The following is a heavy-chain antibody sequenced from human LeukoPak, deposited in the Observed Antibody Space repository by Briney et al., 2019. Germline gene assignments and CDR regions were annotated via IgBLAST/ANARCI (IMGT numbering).Heavy chain of an antibody. CDR2: INPNSGGT. CDR1: GYTFTGYY. J-gene: IGHJ4*02. V-gene: IGHV1-2*02. D-gene: IGHD5-12*01. CDR3: ARLPTITFFDY. Sequence: ASVKVSCKASGYTFTGYYMHWVRQAPGQGLEWMGWINPNSGGTNYAQKFQGRVTMTRDTSISTAYMELSSVTAADTAVYYCARLPTITFFDYWGQGTLVTVSS.